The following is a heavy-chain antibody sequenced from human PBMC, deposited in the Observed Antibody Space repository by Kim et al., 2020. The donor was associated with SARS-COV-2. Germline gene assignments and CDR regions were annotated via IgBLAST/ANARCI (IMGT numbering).Heavy chain of an antibody. Sequence: GASLKISCKGSGYSFTSYWIGWVRQMPGKGLEWMGIIYPGYSDTRYSPSFQGQVTISADKSISTAYLQWSSLKASDTAMYYCAREGAGYSSGWEHYYYGMYVWGQGTTVTVSS. J-gene: IGHJ6*02. CDR3: AREGAGYSSGWEHYYYGMYV. CDR1: GYSFTSYW. V-gene: IGHV5-51*01. CDR2: IYPGYSDT. D-gene: IGHD6-19*01.